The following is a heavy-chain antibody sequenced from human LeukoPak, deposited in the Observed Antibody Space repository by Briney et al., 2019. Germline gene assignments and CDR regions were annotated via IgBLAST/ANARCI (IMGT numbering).Heavy chain of an antibody. J-gene: IGHJ3*02. CDR2: IYYSGST. Sequence: TLSLTCTVSGVSISSGSYYWSWIRQHPGKGLEWIGYIYYSGSTYYNPSLKSRVTISVDTSKNQFSLKLSSVTAADTAVYYCARDKAYYYDSSTHAFDIWGQGTMVTVSS. CDR3: ARDKAYYYDSSTHAFDI. D-gene: IGHD3-22*01. CDR1: GVSISSGSYY. V-gene: IGHV4-31*03.